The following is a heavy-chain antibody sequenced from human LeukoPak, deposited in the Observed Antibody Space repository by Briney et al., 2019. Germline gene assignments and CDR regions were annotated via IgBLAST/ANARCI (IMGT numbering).Heavy chain of an antibody. J-gene: IGHJ4*02. Sequence: SQTLSLTCAVSGGSTSSGGYSWSWIRQPPGKGLEWIGYIYHSGSTYYNPSLKSRVTISVDRSKNQFSLKLSSVTAADTAVYYCARQRWLQFLDYWGQGTLVTVSS. D-gene: IGHD5-24*01. CDR2: IYHSGST. CDR1: GGSTSSGGYS. V-gene: IGHV4-30-2*01. CDR3: ARQRWLQFLDY.